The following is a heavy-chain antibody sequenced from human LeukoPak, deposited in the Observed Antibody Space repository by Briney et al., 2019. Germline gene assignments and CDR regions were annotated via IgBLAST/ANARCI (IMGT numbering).Heavy chain of an antibody. V-gene: IGHV4-34*01. Sequence: SETLSLTCAVYGGSFSGYYWSWIRQPPGKGLEWIEEINHSGSTNYNPSLKSRVTISVDTSKNQFSLKLSSVTAADTAVYYCARERASYYYGSGPDYWGQGTLVTVSS. CDR2: INHSGST. CDR1: GGSFSGYY. J-gene: IGHJ4*02. D-gene: IGHD3-10*01. CDR3: ARERASYYYGSGPDY.